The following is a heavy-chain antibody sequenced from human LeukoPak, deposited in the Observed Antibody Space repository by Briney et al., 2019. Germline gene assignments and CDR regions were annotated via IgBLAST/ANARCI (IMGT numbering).Heavy chain of an antibody. CDR2: IKSKVNGGTA. CDR3: TTERDYYLKY. CDR1: GFTFSSYG. J-gene: IGHJ4*02. D-gene: IGHD3-3*01. Sequence: GGSLRLSCAASGFTFSSYGMHWVRQAPGKGLEWVGRIKSKVNGGTADYAAPVKGRFTISRDDSKNTLSLQMNSLKTEDTAVYYCTTERDYYLKYWGQGTLVTVSS. V-gene: IGHV3-15*07.